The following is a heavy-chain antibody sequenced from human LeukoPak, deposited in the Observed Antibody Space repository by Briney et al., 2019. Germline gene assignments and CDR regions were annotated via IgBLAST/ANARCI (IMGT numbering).Heavy chain of an antibody. CDR3: ARASFPPWGTNGVSDWFDP. J-gene: IGHJ5*02. Sequence: ASETLSLTCTVSGGSIRSSSYYWGWIRQPPGKGLEWIGSIYYSGSTYYNPSCYNGSTYYNPSLKSRVTISVDTSKNQFSLKLSSVTAADTAVYHCARASFPPWGTNGVSDWFDPWGQGTLVTVSS. D-gene: IGHD2-8*01. CDR1: GGSIRSSSYY. V-gene: IGHV4-39*07. CDR2: IYYSGSTYYNPSCYNGST.